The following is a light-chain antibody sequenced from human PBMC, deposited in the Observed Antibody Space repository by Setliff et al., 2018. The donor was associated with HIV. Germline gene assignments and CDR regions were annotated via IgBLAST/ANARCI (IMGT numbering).Light chain of an antibody. Sequence: QSVLTQPPSVSAAPGQKVTVSCSGSNSNIENNYVSWYQQLPGTAPKLLIYDNDKRPSGIPDRLSCSKSGTSATLGITGLQSGDEADYFCGTWDTSLRAYVFGSGTKVTVL. V-gene: IGLV1-51*01. CDR1: NSNIENNY. CDR3: GTWDTSLRAYV. CDR2: DND. J-gene: IGLJ1*01.